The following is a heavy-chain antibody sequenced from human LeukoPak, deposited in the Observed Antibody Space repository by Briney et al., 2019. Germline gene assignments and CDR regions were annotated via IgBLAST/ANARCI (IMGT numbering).Heavy chain of an antibody. Sequence: GGSLRLSCAASGLTFSNFAMTWVRQTPGKGLEWVSALSASGGGTFYAPSVKGRFTISRDNAKNSLYLQMNSLRAEDTAVYYCARKDCSGGSCYRNFDYWGQGTLVTVSS. CDR3: ARKDCSGGSCYRNFDY. D-gene: IGHD2-15*01. CDR1: GLTFSNFA. V-gene: IGHV3-23*01. J-gene: IGHJ4*02. CDR2: LSASGGGT.